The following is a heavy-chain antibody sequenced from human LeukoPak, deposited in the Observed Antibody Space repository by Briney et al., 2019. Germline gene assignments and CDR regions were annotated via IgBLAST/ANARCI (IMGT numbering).Heavy chain of an antibody. CDR1: GGSISSYS. V-gene: IGHV4-4*07. CDR3: VDFDFDY. Sequence: SETLSLTCTVPGGSISSYSWSWIRQPAGKGLEWIGRLYASGSTNYNPSLKSRVTMSVDTSKNQFSLKLSSVTAADTAVYYCVDFDFDYWGQGTLVTVSS. CDR2: LYASGST. J-gene: IGHJ4*02.